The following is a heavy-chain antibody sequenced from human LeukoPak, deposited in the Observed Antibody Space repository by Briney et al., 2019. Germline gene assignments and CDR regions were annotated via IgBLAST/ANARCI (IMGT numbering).Heavy chain of an antibody. CDR2: ISGSGGNT. CDR1: GFTFSNYA. J-gene: IGHJ5*02. CDR3: AEDRQSSGWNCDR. Sequence: GGSLRLSCAASGFTFSNYAMSWVRQAPGKGLEWVSSISGSGGNTYYADSVKGRFTISRDNSKNTLFLQMNSLRAEDTAVYYCAEDRQSSGWNCDRWGQGTLVTVSS. D-gene: IGHD6-19*01. V-gene: IGHV3-23*01.